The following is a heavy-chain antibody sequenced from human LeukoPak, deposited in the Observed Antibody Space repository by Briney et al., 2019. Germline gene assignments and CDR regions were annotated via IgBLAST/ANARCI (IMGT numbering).Heavy chain of an antibody. V-gene: IGHV1-2*02. D-gene: IGHD3-3*01. J-gene: IGHJ6*03. CDR2: INPNSGGT. CDR3: ARGTRDVLRFLEWLTPLYYYYMDV. Sequence: ASVKVSCKASGYTFTGYYMHWVRQAPGQGLEWMGWINPNSGGTNYAQKFQGRVTMTRDTSISTAYMELSRLRSDDTAVYYCARGTRDVLRFLEWLTPLYYYYMDVWGKGTTVTVSS. CDR1: GYTFTGYY.